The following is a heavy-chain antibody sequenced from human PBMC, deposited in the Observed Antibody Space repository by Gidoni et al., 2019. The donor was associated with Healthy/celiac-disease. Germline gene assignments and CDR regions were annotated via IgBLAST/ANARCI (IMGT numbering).Heavy chain of an antibody. CDR3: ARDLAGMDV. J-gene: IGHJ6*02. Sequence: QVQLVESGGGVFQPGSSLRLSCAASGLTFSSYAMHWVRQAPGKGLEWVAVISYDGSNKYYADSVKGRFTISRDNSKNTLYLQMNSLRAEDTAVYYCARDLAGMDVWGQGTTVTVSS. CDR2: ISYDGSNK. V-gene: IGHV3-30-3*01. CDR1: GLTFSSYA.